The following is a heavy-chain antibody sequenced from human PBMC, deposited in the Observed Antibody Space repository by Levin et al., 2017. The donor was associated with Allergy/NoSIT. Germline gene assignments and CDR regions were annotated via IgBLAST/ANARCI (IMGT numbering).Heavy chain of an antibody. CDR3: ARDSVLLWFGELLSTTYYYGMDV. CDR1: GGSISSYY. D-gene: IGHD3-10*01. Sequence: SETLSLTCTVSGGSISSYYWSWIRQPAGKGLEWIGRIYTSGSTNYNPSLKSRVTMSVDTSKNQFSLKLSSVTAADTAVYYCARDSVLLWFGELLSTTYYYGMDVWGQGTTVTVSS. CDR2: IYTSGST. J-gene: IGHJ6*02. V-gene: IGHV4-4*07.